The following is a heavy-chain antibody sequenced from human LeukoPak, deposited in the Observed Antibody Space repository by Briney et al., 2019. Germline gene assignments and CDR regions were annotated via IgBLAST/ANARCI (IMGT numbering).Heavy chain of an antibody. Sequence: SETLSLTCAVYGGSFSGYYWSWIRQPPGKGLEWIGEINHSESTNYNPSLKSRVTISVDTSKNQFSLKLSSVTAADTAVYYCARFETTVTTSRNYYYYYGMDVWGQGTTVTVSS. V-gene: IGHV4-34*01. D-gene: IGHD4-17*01. CDR1: GGSFSGYY. CDR3: ARFETTVTTSRNYYYYYGMDV. CDR2: INHSEST. J-gene: IGHJ6*02.